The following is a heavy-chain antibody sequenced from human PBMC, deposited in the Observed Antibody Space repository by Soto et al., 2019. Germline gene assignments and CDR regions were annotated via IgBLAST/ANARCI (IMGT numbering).Heavy chain of an antibody. V-gene: IGHV1-69*06. J-gene: IGHJ6*02. CDR1: GGAFSSYA. CDR3: AFGWLSYPDYGLDI. D-gene: IGHD3-10*01. Sequence: QVQVVQSGAEVKKPGSSVKVSCKASGGAFSSYALSWVRQAPGQGLEWMGGIIPVFGTTHYAQKFQGRVTVTADTGTRTASAFMELSSLSSEDTAVYYCAFGWLSYPDYGLDIWGRGTTVSVSS. CDR2: IIPVFGTT.